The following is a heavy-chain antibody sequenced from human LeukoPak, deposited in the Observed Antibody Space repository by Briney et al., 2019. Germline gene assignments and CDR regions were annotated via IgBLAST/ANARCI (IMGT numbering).Heavy chain of an antibody. Sequence: PSQTLSLTCTVSGGSISAYSLYWSWIRQPAGKGLEWIGHIYASGSTKYNPSLKSRVTISVDTSKNQFSLNLNSVTAADTAVYYCARGMGDYWGQGTLVTVSS. D-gene: IGHD2-8*01. J-gene: IGHJ4*02. CDR2: IYASGST. CDR1: GGSISAYSLY. V-gene: IGHV4-61*09. CDR3: ARGMGDY.